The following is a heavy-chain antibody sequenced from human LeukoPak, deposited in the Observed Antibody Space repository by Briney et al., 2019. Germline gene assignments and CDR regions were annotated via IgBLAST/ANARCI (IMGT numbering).Heavy chain of an antibody. CDR2: ISWNSGSI. D-gene: IGHD5-12*01. J-gene: IGHJ5*02. CDR3: ALTRMVANQA. V-gene: IGHV3-9*01. Sequence: PGGSLRLSCAASGFTFDDYAMHWVRQAPGKGLEWVSGISWNSGSIVYEDSVKGRFTISRDNAKNSLYLQMNSLRAEDTAVYYCALTRMVANQAWGQGTLVTVSS. CDR1: GFTFDDYA.